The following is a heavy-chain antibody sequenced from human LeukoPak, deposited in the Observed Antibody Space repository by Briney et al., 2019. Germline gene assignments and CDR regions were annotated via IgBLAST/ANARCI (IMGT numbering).Heavy chain of an antibody. CDR2: ISYDGSNK. J-gene: IGHJ4*02. Sequence: GGSLRLSCVASGFTFSSYAMHWVRQAPGKGLEWVAVISYDGSNKYYADSVKGRFTISRDNSKNTLYLQMNSLRAEDTAVYYCARGRQWLVDYWGQGTLVTVSS. CDR3: ARGRQWLVDY. V-gene: IGHV3-30-3*01. D-gene: IGHD6-19*01. CDR1: GFTFSSYA.